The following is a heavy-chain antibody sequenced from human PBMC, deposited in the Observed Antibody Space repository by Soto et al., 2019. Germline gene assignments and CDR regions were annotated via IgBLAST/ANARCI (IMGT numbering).Heavy chain of an antibody. J-gene: IGHJ4*02. Sequence: SAVKVSCRAAGGSFTSCDINCGRQATGQGGEWMGWMNPSSGNTGYAHKFRGRVTMTRNTSISTAYMELSSLRAEDTAVYYCARGPYYYDSSAHPIDYWGQGTLVTVSS. CDR3: ARGPYYYDSSAHPIDY. CDR2: MNPSSGNT. V-gene: IGHV1-8*01. CDR1: GGSFTSCD. D-gene: IGHD3-22*01.